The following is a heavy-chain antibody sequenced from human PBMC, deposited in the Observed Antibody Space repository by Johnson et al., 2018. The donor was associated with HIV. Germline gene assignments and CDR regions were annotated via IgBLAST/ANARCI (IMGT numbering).Heavy chain of an antibody. Sequence: VQLVESGGGVVQPGRSLRLSCAASGFTFSNYAIHWVRQAPGKGLEWVSAISGSGGSTYYADSVKGRFTISRDNSKNTLYLQMNSLRAEDTALYYCAASPEDLRAFDIWRQGTMVTVSS. D-gene: IGHD2-15*01. J-gene: IGHJ3*02. CDR1: GFTFSNYA. CDR2: ISGSGGST. CDR3: AASPEDLRAFDI. V-gene: IGHV3-23*04.